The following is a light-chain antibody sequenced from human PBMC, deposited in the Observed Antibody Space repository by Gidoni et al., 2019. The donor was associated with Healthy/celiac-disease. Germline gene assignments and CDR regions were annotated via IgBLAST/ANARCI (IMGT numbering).Light chain of an antibody. CDR1: QSVSSY. Sequence: EIVLTQSPATLSLSPGERATLACRASQSVSSYLAWYQQNPGQAPRLLSYDASNRATGIPARFSGSGSGTDFTLTIRSLEPEDFAVYYCQQRSNWPPWTFGQGTKVEIK. V-gene: IGKV3-11*01. J-gene: IGKJ1*01. CDR2: DAS. CDR3: QQRSNWPPWT.